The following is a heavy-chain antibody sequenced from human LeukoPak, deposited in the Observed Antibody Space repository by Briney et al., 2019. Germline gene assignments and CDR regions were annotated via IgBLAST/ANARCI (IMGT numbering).Heavy chain of an antibody. D-gene: IGHD5-12*01. CDR2: IYQSGST. CDR3: ARRYSGYEYFDY. J-gene: IGHJ4*02. Sequence: SETLSLTCTVSGGSISSGGYFWDWLRQHPGRGLEWIGNIYQSGSTYHNPSLKSRVTISVDTSKNQFSLKLSSVTAADTAVYYCARRYSGYEYFDYWGQGTLVTVSS. V-gene: IGHV4-31*03. CDR1: GGSISSGGYF.